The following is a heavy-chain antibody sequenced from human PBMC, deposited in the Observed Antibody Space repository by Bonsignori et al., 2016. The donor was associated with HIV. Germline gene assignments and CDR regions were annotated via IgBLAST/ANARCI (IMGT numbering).Heavy chain of an antibody. Sequence: WIRQPPGKALEWLALIYWDDDKRYSPSLKSRLTITKDTSKNQVVLTMTNMDPMDTATYYCAHSGDHLGYWGQGTLVTVSS. CDR3: AHSGDHLGY. CDR2: IYWDDDK. J-gene: IGHJ4*02. D-gene: IGHD4-17*01. V-gene: IGHV2-5*02.